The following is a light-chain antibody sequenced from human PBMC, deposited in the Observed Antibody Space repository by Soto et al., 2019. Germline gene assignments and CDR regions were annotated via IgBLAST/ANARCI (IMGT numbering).Light chain of an antibody. Sequence: EIVLTQSPGTLSLSPGERATLSCRASQTIYSDYLTWYQQKPGQAPRLLIYGASSRATGIPDRFSGGGSGTDFTLTISGLETEDFAVYYCQQYGGSPRSFGQGTKVEIK. CDR2: GAS. V-gene: IGKV3-20*01. J-gene: IGKJ1*01. CDR1: QTIYSDY. CDR3: QQYGGSPRS.